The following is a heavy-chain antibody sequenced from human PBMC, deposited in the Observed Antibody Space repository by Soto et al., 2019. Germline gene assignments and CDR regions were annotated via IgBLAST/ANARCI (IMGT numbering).Heavy chain of an antibody. CDR2: ISSSSSTI. V-gene: IGHV3-48*02. CDR3: AREGGNLNWFAP. J-gene: IGHJ5*02. Sequence: PGGSLRLSCAASGFTFSSYSMNWVRQAPGKGLEWVSYISSSSSTIYYADSVKGRFTISRDNAKNSLYLKMNSLRDEDTAVYYCAREGGNLNWFAPWGQGTLVTVPS. D-gene: IGHD1-26*01. CDR1: GFTFSSYS.